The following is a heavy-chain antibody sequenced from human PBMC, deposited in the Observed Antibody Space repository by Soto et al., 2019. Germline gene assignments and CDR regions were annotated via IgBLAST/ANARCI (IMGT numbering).Heavy chain of an antibody. Sequence: SGPTLVNPTQTLTLTCTFSGFSLSTSGMCVSWIRQPPGKALEWLALIDWDDDKYYSTSLKTRLTISKDTSKNQVVLTMTNMDPVDTATYYCARTIKEAPYYYYGMDVWGQGTTVTVYS. CDR2: IDWDDDK. V-gene: IGHV2-70*01. CDR3: ARTIKEAPYYYYGMDV. CDR1: GFSLSTSGMC. J-gene: IGHJ6*02.